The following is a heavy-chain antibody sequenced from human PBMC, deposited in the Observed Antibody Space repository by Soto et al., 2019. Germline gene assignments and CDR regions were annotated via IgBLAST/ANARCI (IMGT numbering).Heavy chain of an antibody. Sequence: EVQLVESGGGLVKPAGSLRLSCAASGFTFSNAWMSWVRQAPVKGLEWVGRIKSKTDGGTTDYAAPVKGRFTISRDDSNNTLYLQMNSLKPEDTAVYYCTPDAPYCSGGSCYSYAFDIWGQGTMVTVSS. CDR3: TPDAPYCSGGSCYSYAFDI. D-gene: IGHD2-15*01. CDR1: GFTFSNAW. J-gene: IGHJ3*02. CDR2: IKSKTDGGTT. V-gene: IGHV3-15*01.